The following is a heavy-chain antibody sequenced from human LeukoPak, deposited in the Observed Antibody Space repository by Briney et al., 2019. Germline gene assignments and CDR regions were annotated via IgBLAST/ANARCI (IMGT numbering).Heavy chain of an antibody. Sequence: SETLSLTCTVSGGSISPYYWSWIRQPPGKGLEWIGYIYYSGSTNYNPSLKSRVTISVDTSKNQFSLKLSSVTAADTAVYYCARDHSYGYFDYWGQGTLVTVSS. D-gene: IGHD5-18*01. CDR3: ARDHSYGYFDY. V-gene: IGHV4-59*01. CDR2: IYYSGST. J-gene: IGHJ4*02. CDR1: GGSISPYY.